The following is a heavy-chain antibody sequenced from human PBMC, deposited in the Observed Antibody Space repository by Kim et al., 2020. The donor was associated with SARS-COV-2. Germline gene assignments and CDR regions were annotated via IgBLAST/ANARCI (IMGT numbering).Heavy chain of an antibody. D-gene: IGHD3-9*01. J-gene: IGHJ5*02. CDR1: GYTFTGYY. Sequence: ASVKVSCKASGYTFTGYYMHWVRQAPGQGLEWMGRINPNSGGTNYAQKFQGRVTMTRDTSISTAYMELSRLSSDDTAVYYCARDPLLKTVYDILTPASNWFDPWGQGTLVTVSS. V-gene: IGHV1-2*06. CDR3: ARDPLLKTVYDILTPASNWFDP. CDR2: INPNSGGT.